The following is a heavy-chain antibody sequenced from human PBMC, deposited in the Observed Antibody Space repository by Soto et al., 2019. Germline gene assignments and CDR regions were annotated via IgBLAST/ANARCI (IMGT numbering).Heavy chain of an antibody. J-gene: IGHJ6*02. D-gene: IGHD4-17*01. Sequence: VQLVESGGGLVQPGGSLRLSCAASGFTFSSYSMNWVRQAPGKGLEWVSYIISSSSTIYYADSVKGRFTISRDNAKNSLYLQMNSLRDEDTAVYYCARGYGDYAYYGMDVWGQGTTVTVSS. CDR2: IISSSSTI. CDR1: GFTFSSYS. V-gene: IGHV3-48*02. CDR3: ARGYGDYAYYGMDV.